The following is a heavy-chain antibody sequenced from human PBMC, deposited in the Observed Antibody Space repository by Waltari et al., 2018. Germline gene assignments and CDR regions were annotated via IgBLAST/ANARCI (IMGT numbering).Heavy chain of an antibody. V-gene: IGHV3-73*01. CDR2: IKSKANKYET. CDR3: TSDTSRWDDYYSDY. Sequence: EVQLVESGGGLVHPGGSLKLSCTASGFIFGDSAMHWVRQASGKGLEWVGRIKSKANKYETMYGAYVKGRFTISRDDSTNTAYLQMNSLKSDDTAVYYCTSDTSRWDDYYSDYWGQGTLVTVSS. J-gene: IGHJ4*02. D-gene: IGHD1-1*01. CDR1: GFIFGDSA.